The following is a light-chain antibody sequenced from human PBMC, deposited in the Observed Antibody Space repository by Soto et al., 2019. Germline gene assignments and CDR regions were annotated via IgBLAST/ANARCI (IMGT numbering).Light chain of an antibody. V-gene: IGKV4-1*01. CDR1: QSVLSSSNNKNF. J-gene: IGKJ2*01. CDR2: WAS. CDR3: QQYYSIPYT. Sequence: DIVMTQSPDSLAVSLGERATINCKSSQSVLSSSNNKNFLAWYQQKPGQSPKLLIYWASTRESGVPDRFSGSGSGTDFTLTISSLQAEDGAVYYCQQYYSIPYTFGQGTKLEIK.